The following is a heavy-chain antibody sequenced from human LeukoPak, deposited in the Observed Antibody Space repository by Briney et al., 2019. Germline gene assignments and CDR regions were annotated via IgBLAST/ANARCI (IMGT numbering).Heavy chain of an antibody. D-gene: IGHD4-17*01. CDR3: ARVLFPVYGDYVDYYYYMDV. J-gene: IGHJ6*03. CDR2: INSDGSSA. V-gene: IGHV3-74*01. Sequence: PGGSLRLSCAASGFTFSRYWMHWVRQAPGKGLVWVSRINSDGSSANHADSVKGRFTISRDNAKNTLYLQMNSLRAEDTAVYYCARVLFPVYGDYVDYYYYMDVWGKGTTVTISS. CDR1: GFTFSRYW.